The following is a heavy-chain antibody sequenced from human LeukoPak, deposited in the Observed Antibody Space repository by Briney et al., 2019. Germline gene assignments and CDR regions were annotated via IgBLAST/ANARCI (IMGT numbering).Heavy chain of an antibody. D-gene: IGHD2-2*01. CDR3: ARDLRGIVVVPAAILDY. CDR2: IKQDGSNK. CDR1: GLIFSNYW. J-gene: IGHJ4*02. V-gene: IGHV3-7*01. Sequence: GGSLRLSCAASGLIFSNYWMNWVRQAPGKGLEWVANIKQDGSNKYYADSVKGRFTISRDNSKNTLYLQMNSLRAEDTAVYYCARDLRGIVVVPAAILDYWGQGTLVTVSS.